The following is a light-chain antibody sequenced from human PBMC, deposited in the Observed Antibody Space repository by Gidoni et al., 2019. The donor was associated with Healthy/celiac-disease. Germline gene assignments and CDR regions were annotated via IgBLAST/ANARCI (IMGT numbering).Light chain of an antibody. J-gene: IGKJ4*01. V-gene: IGKV3-15*01. CDR1: QSVSSN. CDR3: QQYNNWPGLT. CDR2: GAS. Sequence: EIVMTQSQATLSVSPGERATLSCRASQSVSSNLAWYPQKPGQAPRLLIYGASTRATGIPARFSGSGSGTEFTLTISSLQSEDFAVYYCQQYNNWPGLTFGGGTKVEIK.